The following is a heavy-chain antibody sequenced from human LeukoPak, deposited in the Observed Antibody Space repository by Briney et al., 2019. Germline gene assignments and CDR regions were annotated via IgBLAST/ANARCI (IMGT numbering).Heavy chain of an antibody. CDR3: ARGGYYGSGSFPDY. CDR1: GGSISSSTYY. V-gene: IGHV4-39*01. D-gene: IGHD3-10*01. CDR2: IHYSGST. J-gene: IGHJ4*02. Sequence: PSETLSLTCTVSGGSISSSTYYWGWIRQPPGKGLEWIGTIHYSGSTYYNPSLKSRVAISVDTSKNQFSLKLSSVTAADTAVYYCARGGYYGSGSFPDYWGQGALVTVSS.